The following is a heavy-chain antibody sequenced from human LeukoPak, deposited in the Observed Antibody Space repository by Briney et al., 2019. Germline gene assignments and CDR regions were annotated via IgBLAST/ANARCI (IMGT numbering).Heavy chain of an antibody. J-gene: IGHJ4*02. Sequence: SQTLSLTCTISGASITSDNYFYSWIRQPAGKGLEWIGHIYRTGVTNYNPSLESRVPISVDTSKNQFSLNLNSVTAADTAVYYCARGSVVAATHDYWGQGTLVTVSS. D-gene: IGHD2-15*01. CDR1: GASITSDNYF. CDR3: ARGSVVAATHDY. CDR2: IYRTGVT. V-gene: IGHV4-61*09.